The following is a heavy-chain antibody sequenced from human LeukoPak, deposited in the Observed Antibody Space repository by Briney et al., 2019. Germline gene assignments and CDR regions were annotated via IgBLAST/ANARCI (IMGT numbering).Heavy chain of an antibody. V-gene: IGHV3-21*01. J-gene: IGHJ4*02. CDR3: SAALYSGDWHYFDY. CDR1: GFTFSTFS. Sequence: GGSLRLSCAASGFTFSTFSMNWVRQAPGKGLEWVSSMSYSGGSTYYADSVKGRFTISRDNAKSTLYLQMNSLRAEDTAVYYCSAALYSGDWHYFDYWGQGILVTVSS. CDR2: MSYSGGST. D-gene: IGHD2-21*02.